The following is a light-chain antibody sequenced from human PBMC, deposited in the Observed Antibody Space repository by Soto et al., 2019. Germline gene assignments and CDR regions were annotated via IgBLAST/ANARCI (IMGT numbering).Light chain of an antibody. Sequence: EIVLTQSPGTLSLSPGERATLSCRANQPLSVNSLAWYQQKPGRAPRLLIYAASTRATDIPQRFSGSGSGTDFALTISSLEPEDIAIYYCQQYDGPPLSFGPGTTVEI. CDR2: AAS. V-gene: IGKV3-20*01. CDR1: QPLSVNS. J-gene: IGKJ3*01. CDR3: QQYDGPPLS.